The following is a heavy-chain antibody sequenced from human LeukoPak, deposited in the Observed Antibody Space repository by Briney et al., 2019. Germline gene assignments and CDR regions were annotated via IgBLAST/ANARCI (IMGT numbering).Heavy chain of an antibody. V-gene: IGHV3-23*01. Sequence: GGSLRLSCAASGFTFNNYAMSWVRQAPGKGLEWVSAISAGGGVTYYADSVKGRFTISRDNSKKKVFLQMNSLRAEDTAVYYCATISAAAFYFDYWGQGTLVTVSS. D-gene: IGHD6-13*01. J-gene: IGHJ4*02. CDR1: GFTFNNYA. CDR3: ATISAAAFYFDY. CDR2: ISAGGGVT.